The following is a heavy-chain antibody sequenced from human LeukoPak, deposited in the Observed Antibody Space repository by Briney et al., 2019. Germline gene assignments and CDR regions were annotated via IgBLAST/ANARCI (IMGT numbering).Heavy chain of an antibody. CDR1: GFTFSSYS. V-gene: IGHV3-23*01. CDR2: ISGSSTAI. Sequence: GGSLRLSCAASGFTFSSYSMNWVRQAPGKGLEWVSSISGSSTAIYYADSVKGRFTISRDNSKNTLYLQMNSLRAEDTALYYCAKYQRVVGSAFDIWGQGTMVSVSS. D-gene: IGHD2-2*01. CDR3: AKYQRVVGSAFDI. J-gene: IGHJ3*02.